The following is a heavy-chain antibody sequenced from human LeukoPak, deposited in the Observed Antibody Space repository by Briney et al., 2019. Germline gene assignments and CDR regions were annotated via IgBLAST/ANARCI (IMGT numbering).Heavy chain of an antibody. Sequence: PSQTLSLTCTVSGGSISSGDYYWSWIRQPPGKGLEWIGYIYYSGSTYYNPSLKSRVTISVDTSKNQLSLKLSSVTAADTAVYYCARESDGTYYYDSSGQIDYWGQGTLVTVSS. D-gene: IGHD3-22*01. V-gene: IGHV4-30-4*01. CDR2: IYYSGST. CDR1: GGSISSGDYY. J-gene: IGHJ4*02. CDR3: ARESDGTYYYDSSGQIDY.